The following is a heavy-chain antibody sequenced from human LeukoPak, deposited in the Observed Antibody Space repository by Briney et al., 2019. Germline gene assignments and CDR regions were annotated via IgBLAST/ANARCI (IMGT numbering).Heavy chain of an antibody. CDR1: GFTISGYY. CDR3: ARRTTGIAFFDY. Sequence: GGSLRLSCAASGFTISGYYMAWVRQAPGKGLEWVSVIYHSGNTDYADSVKGRFTISRDNSKNTVYLQMNSLRAEDAAVYYCARRTTGIAFFDYWGQGTLVTVSS. CDR2: IYHSGNT. D-gene: IGHD1-1*01. V-gene: IGHV3-53*01. J-gene: IGHJ4*02.